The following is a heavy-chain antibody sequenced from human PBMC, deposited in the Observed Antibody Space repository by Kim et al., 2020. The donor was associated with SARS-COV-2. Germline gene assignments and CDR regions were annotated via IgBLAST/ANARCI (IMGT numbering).Heavy chain of an antibody. CDR2: IYYSGST. CDR3: ARLAIGSSWYVKAFAI. D-gene: IGHD6-13*01. Sequence: SETLSLTCTVSGGSISSYYWSWIRQPPGKGLEWIGYIYYSGSTNYNPSLKSRVTISVDTSKNQFSLKLSSVTAADTAVYYCARLAIGSSWYVKAFAIWGHATMVTVSS. V-gene: IGHV4-59*08. CDR1: GGSISSYY. J-gene: IGHJ3*02.